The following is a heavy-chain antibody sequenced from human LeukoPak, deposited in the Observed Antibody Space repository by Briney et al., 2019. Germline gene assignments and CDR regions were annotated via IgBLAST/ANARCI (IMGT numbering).Heavy chain of an antibody. D-gene: IGHD1-26*01. J-gene: IGHJ6*02. V-gene: IGHV1-18*01. CDR1: GYTFTSYG. CDR3: ARAGVVGATTSDYYYYGMDV. Sequence: PSASVKVSCKASGYTFTSYGISWVRQAPGQGLEWMGWISAYNGNTNYAQKLQGRVTKTTDTSTSTAYMELRSLRSDDTAVYYCARAGVVGATTSDYYYYGMDVWGQGTTVTVSS. CDR2: ISAYNGNT.